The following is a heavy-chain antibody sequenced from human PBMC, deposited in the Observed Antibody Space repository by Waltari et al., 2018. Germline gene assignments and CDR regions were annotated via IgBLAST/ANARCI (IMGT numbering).Heavy chain of an antibody. J-gene: IGHJ2*01. Sequence: GGSVNSKDFYWTWIRQSPGKGLEWIGYIYYDGSVFYSPSLESRLTISLDASKSQFSLKVTSLTAADTAVYFCARARVAIVSRDLPAHWFFDLWGRGTLVTVSS. D-gene: IGHD1-26*01. CDR3: ARARVAIVSRDLPAHWFFDL. V-gene: IGHV4-30-4*01. CDR2: IYYDGSV. CDR1: GGSVNSKDFY.